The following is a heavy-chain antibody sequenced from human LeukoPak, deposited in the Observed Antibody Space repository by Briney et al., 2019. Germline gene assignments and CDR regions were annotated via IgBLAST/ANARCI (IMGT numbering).Heavy chain of an antibody. CDR1: GYTFTSYY. V-gene: IGHV1-46*03. J-gene: IGHJ6*02. Sequence: RASVKVSCKASGYTFTSYYMHWVRQAPGQGLEWMGIINPSGGSTSYAQKFQGRVTMTRDTSTSTVYMELSSLRSEDTAVYYCAKGLLTNYYYYGMDVWGQGTTVTVS. CDR3: AKGLLTNYYYYGMDV. D-gene: IGHD2-15*01. CDR2: INPSGGST.